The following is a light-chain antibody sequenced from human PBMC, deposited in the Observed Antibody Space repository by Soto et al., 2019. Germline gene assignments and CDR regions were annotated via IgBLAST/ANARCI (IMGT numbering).Light chain of an antibody. CDR3: QQSYSTPLT. CDR1: QSISSY. V-gene: IGKV1-39*01. CDR2: AAS. Sequence: DVQMTQSPSSLSASVGDRVTIPCRASQSISSYLNWYQQKPGKAPKLLIYAASSLQSGVPSRFSGSGSGTDFTLTISSLQPEGFATYYCQQSYSTPLTFGGGTQVDIK. J-gene: IGKJ4*01.